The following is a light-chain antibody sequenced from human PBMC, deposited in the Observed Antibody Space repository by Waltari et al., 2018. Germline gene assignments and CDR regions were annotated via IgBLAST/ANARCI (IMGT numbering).Light chain of an antibody. CDR1: NSDSGAYKF. V-gene: IGLV2-14*01. CDR3: SSYTTSSTVV. J-gene: IGLJ1*01. CDR2: EVN. Sequence: QSALTQTASVSGARGQAVTISCTGTNSDSGAYKFASWYQQHPKKAPRLLIYEVNNRPSGVSTLFSGSRSGNAASLTISDLQSEDEAHYYCSSYTTSSTVVFGTGTKVT.